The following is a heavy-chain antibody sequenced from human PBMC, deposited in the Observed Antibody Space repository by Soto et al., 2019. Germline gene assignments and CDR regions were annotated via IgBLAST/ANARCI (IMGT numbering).Heavy chain of an antibody. V-gene: IGHV3-64*01. J-gene: IGHJ4*02. Sequence: GSLRLSCAASGFTFSSYAMHWVRQAPGKGLEYVSAISSNGGSTYYANSVKGRFTISRDNSKNTLYLQMGSLRAEDMAVYYCAREPGGDDSSGYYYRYYFDCWGQGTLVTVSS. CDR2: ISSNGGST. CDR3: AREPGGDDSSGYYYRYYFDC. D-gene: IGHD3-22*01. CDR1: GFTFSSYA.